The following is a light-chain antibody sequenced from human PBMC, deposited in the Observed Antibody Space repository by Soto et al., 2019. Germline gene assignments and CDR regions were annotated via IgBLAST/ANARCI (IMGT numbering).Light chain of an antibody. Sequence: QSVLTQPPSVSAAPGQKVTISCSGISSNIGNNYVSWYQQLPGTAPKLLIYDNNKRPSGIPDRISGSKSGTSATLGITGPQTGDEADYYCGTWDSSLSAGVFGGGTQLTVL. V-gene: IGLV1-51*01. CDR3: GTWDSSLSAGV. J-gene: IGLJ2*01. CDR2: DNN. CDR1: SSNIGNNY.